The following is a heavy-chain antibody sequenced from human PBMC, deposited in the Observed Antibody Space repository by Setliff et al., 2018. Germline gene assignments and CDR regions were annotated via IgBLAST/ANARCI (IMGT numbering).Heavy chain of an antibody. V-gene: IGHV3-30-3*01. CDR1: GFTISYYA. Sequence: LRLSCAASGFTISYYAIHWVRQAPGKGLEWVAVIWDDGVKKYHADSVKGRFTISRDNSKNTLYLQMNSLRPEDTAVYYCARTCSGSGCYAGLESWGQGTPVTVSS. J-gene: IGHJ4*02. CDR3: ARTCSGSGCYAGLES. D-gene: IGHD2-15*01. CDR2: IWDDGVKK.